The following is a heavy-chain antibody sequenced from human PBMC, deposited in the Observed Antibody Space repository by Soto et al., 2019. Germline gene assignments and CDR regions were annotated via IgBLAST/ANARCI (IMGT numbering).Heavy chain of an antibody. J-gene: IGHJ4*02. D-gene: IGHD3-16*02. CDR2: IGTAGDT. V-gene: IGHV3-13*01. Sequence: EVQLVESGGGLVQPGGSLRLSCAASGFTFSSYDMHWVRQATGKGLEWVSAIGTAGDTYYPGSVKGRFTISRENAKNSLYLQMNSLRAGDTAVYYCARAPIKLRIMITFGGVIEPYLDYWGQGTLVTVSS. CDR1: GFTFSSYD. CDR3: ARAPIKLRIMITFGGVIEPYLDY.